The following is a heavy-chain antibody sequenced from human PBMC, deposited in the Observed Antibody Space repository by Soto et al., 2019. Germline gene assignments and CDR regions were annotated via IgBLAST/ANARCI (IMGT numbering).Heavy chain of an antibody. CDR1: RFTVSSNY. V-gene: IGHV3-53*04. CDR2: IYSGGST. J-gene: IGHJ6*03. D-gene: IGHD3-3*01. CDR3: ARDQRGYDFWSGYYYYYMDV. Sequence: EVQLVESGGGLVQPGGSLRLSCAASRFTVSSNYMSWVRQAPGKGLEWVSVIYSGGSTYYADSVKGRFTISRHNSKNTLYLQMNSLRAEDTAVYYCARDQRGYDFWSGYYYYYMDVWGKGTTVTVSS.